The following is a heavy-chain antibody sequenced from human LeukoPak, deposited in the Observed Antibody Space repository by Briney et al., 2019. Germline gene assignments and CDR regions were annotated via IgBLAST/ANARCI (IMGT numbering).Heavy chain of an antibody. CDR1: GGSISSGSYY. V-gene: IGHV4-61*02. J-gene: IGHJ4*02. Sequence: SQTLSLTCTVSGGSISSGSYYWSWIRQPAGKGLEWIGRIYTSGSTNYNPSLKSRVTISVDTSKHQFSLKLSSVTAADTAVYYCARAKIYWSGYYYFDYWGQGTLVTVSS. CDR3: ARAKIYWSGYYYFDY. CDR2: IYTSGST. D-gene: IGHD3-3*01.